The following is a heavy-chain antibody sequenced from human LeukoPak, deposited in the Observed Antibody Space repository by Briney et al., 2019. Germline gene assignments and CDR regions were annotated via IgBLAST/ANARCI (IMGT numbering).Heavy chain of an antibody. D-gene: IGHD6-19*01. Sequence: ASVKVSCKASGYTFTGYYMHWVRQAPGQGLEWMGWINPNSGGTNYSQKFQGKVTMTRDTSISTAYMELSRLRSDDTAVYYCARERKGRQWLVLWFDPWGQGTLVTVSS. CDR1: GYTFTGYY. CDR2: INPNSGGT. J-gene: IGHJ5*02. CDR3: ARERKGRQWLVLWFDP. V-gene: IGHV1-2*02.